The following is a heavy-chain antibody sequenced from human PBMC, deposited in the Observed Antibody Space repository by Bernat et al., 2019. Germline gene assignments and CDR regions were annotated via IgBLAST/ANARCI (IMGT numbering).Heavy chain of an antibody. CDR1: GFTFSSYS. D-gene: IGHD3-22*01. V-gene: IGHV3-21*01. CDR2: ISSSSSYI. Sequence: EVQLVESGGGLVKPGGSLRLSCAASGFTFSSYSMNWVRQAPGKGLEWVSSISSSSSYIYYADSVKGRFTISRDNAKNSLYLQMNSLRAEDTAVYYCARAHSSGYDYNVGAFDIWGQGTMVTVSS. J-gene: IGHJ3*02. CDR3: ARAHSSGYDYNVGAFDI.